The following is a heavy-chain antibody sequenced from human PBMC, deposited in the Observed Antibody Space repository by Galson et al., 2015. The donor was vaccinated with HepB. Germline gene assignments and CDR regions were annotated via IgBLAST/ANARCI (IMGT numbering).Heavy chain of an antibody. Sequence: SLRLSCAGSGFTFGGHDMNWVRQAPGKGLEWVANINYNGDHTSYADSVRGRFTISRDNSRNTLYLQINSLRVDDTAFYYCAKDSNWESSYWGRGTLVTVSS. CDR3: AKDSNWESSY. J-gene: IGHJ4*02. V-gene: IGHV3-23*01. CDR1: GFTFGGHD. D-gene: IGHD1-1*01. CDR2: INYNGDHT.